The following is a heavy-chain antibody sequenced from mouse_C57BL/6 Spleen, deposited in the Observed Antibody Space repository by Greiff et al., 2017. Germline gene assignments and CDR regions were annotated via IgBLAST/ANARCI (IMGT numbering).Heavy chain of an antibody. D-gene: IGHD2-2*01. CDR3: ARYGYDGAWFAY. CDR2: IDPEDGDT. J-gene: IGHJ3*01. Sequence: VQLQQSGAELVRPGASVKLSCTASGFNIKDYYMHWVKQRPEQGLEWIGRIDPEDGDTEYAPKFKSKATLTVDTSSSTAYMQLSSLTSEDSAVYYCARYGYDGAWFAYWGQGTLVTVSA. CDR1: GFNIKDYY. V-gene: IGHV14-1*01.